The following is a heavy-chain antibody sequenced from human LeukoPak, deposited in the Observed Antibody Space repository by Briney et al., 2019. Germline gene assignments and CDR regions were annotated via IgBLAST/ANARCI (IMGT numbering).Heavy chain of an antibody. CDR3: ARDILLWFGEVLWYMDV. CDR2: ISPYNGNT. D-gene: IGHD3-10*01. CDR1: GYTFTSYG. J-gene: IGHJ6*03. V-gene: IGHV1-18*01. Sequence: ASVKVSCKASGYTFTSYGISWVRQAPGQALEWMGWISPYNGNTNYAQKFQGRVTMTTDTSTSTAYMELRSLRSDDTAVYYCARDILLWFGEVLWYMDVWGKGTTVTVSS.